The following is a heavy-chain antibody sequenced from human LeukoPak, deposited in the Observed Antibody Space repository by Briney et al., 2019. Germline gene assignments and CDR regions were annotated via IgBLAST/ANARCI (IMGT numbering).Heavy chain of an antibody. CDR1: GFTFGSYW. CDR2: TDNDGSST. Sequence: GGSLRLSCVASGFTFGSYWMHWVRQAPGKGLVWVSRTDNDGSSTSYAGSVKGRLTISRDNAKNTLYLQMNSLRDEDTAVYYCVRDNKFGRSYWFDPWGQGTLVTVSS. J-gene: IGHJ5*02. CDR3: VRDNKFGRSYWFDP. D-gene: IGHD3-10*01. V-gene: IGHV3-74*01.